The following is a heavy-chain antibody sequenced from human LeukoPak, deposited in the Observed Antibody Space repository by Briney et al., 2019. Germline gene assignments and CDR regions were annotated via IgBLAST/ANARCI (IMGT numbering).Heavy chain of an antibody. CDR3: ARGKNIKWGDAFDL. D-gene: IGHD7-27*01. J-gene: IGHJ3*01. CDR1: GYIFSTNG. CDR2: ISAYNGNT. V-gene: IGHV1-18*01. Sequence: GASVRVSCKASGYIFSTNGISWLRQAPGQGLEWMGWISAYNGNTNYAPKLQGRVTMTTDTSTATSYMELKSLTSDDTAVYYCARGKNIKWGDAFDLWGQGTMVTVSS.